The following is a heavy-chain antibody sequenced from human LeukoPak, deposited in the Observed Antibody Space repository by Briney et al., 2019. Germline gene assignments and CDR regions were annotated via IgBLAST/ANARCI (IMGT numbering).Heavy chain of an antibody. V-gene: IGHV4-38-2*02. CDR2: THHSGST. J-gene: IGHJ6*02. D-gene: IGHD4-17*01. CDR3: ATVTTPMGYYYGMDV. Sequence: PSETLSLTCTVSTYSISSGYYWGWIRQPPGKGLEWIASTHHSGSTYYNPSLKSRVSISVDTSKNQFSLKLSSVTAADTAVYYCATVTTPMGYYYGMDVWGQGTTVTVSS. CDR1: TYSISSGYY.